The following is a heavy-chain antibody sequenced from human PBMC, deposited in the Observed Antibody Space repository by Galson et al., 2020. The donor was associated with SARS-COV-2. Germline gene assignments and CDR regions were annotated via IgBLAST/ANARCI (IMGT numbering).Heavy chain of an antibody. CDR1: GFSLSTNEMR. Sequence: SGPTLVKPTQTLTLTCTFSGFSLSTNEMRVSWIRQTPGKALEWLARINWDDDKFYSTSFKTRLTISKDTSKNQVVLTMTNMDPVDTAMYYCAREQCSGGTCYPDYWGQGTLVTVSS. CDR3: AREQCSGGTCYPDY. CDR2: INWDDDK. D-gene: IGHD2-15*01. V-gene: IGHV2-70*04. J-gene: IGHJ4*02.